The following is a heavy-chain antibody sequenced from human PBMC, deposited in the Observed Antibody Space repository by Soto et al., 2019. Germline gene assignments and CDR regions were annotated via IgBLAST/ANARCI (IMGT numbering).Heavy chain of an antibody. Sequence: SGPTLVNPTQTLTLTCTFSGFSLSTSGVGVGWIRQPPGKALEWLALIYWNDDKRYSPSLKSRLTITKDTSKNQVVLTRTNMDPVDTATYYCAHRREPPPGYYDSSGYYDAFDIWGQGTMVTVSS. CDR3: AHRREPPPGYYDSSGYYDAFDI. CDR1: GFSLSTSGVG. CDR2: IYWNDDK. J-gene: IGHJ3*02. D-gene: IGHD3-22*01. V-gene: IGHV2-5*01.